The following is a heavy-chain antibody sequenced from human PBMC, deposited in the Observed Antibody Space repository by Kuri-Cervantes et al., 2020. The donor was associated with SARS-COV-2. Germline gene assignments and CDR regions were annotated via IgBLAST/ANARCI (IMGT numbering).Heavy chain of an antibody. CDR1: GFTFSSYW. CDR3: ARGALWIAAAGRSWYFDL. CDR2: IKQDGSEK. J-gene: IGHJ2*01. V-gene: IGHV3-7*01. D-gene: IGHD6-13*01. Sequence: GESLKISCAASGFTFSSYWMSWVRQAPGKGLEWVANIKQDGSEKYYVDSVKGRFTISRDNAKNSLYLQMNSLRAEDTAVYYCARGALWIAAAGRSWYFDLWGRGTLVTVSS.